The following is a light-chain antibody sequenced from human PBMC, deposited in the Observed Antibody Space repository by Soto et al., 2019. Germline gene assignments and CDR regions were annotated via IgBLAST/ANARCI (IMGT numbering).Light chain of an antibody. Sequence: DIQMTQSPSSLSASVGDRVTITCRASHPININLVWFQQKPGKAPKSLIYAATNLQSGVPSRFSGSGVGTDVSLTISSLQPEDVATYYCQHYQRYPPSFGGGTKLEIK. J-gene: IGKJ4*01. CDR2: AAT. CDR1: HPININ. V-gene: IGKV1-16*01. CDR3: QHYQRYPPS.